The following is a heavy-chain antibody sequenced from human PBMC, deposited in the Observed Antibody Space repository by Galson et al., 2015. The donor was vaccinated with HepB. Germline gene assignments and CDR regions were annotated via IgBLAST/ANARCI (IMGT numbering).Heavy chain of an antibody. J-gene: IGHJ4*02. V-gene: IGHV1-18*04. CDR3: ARLQYYDYVWGSLPIDY. CDR2: ISAYNGNT. D-gene: IGHD3-16*01. CDR1: GYTITSYG. Sequence: QSGAEVKKPGASVKVSCKASGYTITSYGISWVRQAPGQGLEWMGWISAYNGNTNYAQKLQGRVTMTTDTSTSTAYMELRSLRSDDTAVYYCARLQYYDYVWGSLPIDYWGQGTLVTVSS.